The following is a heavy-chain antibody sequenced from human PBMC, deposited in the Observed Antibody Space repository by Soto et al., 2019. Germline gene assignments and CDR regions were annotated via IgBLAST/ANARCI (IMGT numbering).Heavy chain of an antibody. CDR3: AKRDVPHSTSNAYFYDH. CDR2: ISVSVGST. Sequence: GGSLRLSGGVSGFPFAPSTMSWVRQAPGKGLEWVSTISVSVGSTYSADSVQGRFTVSSDISDNTLFLRMTSLTADDTAVYFCAKRDVPHSTSNAYFYDHWGRGVLVTVSS. CDR1: GFPFAPST. D-gene: IGHD2-2*01. J-gene: IGHJ4*02. V-gene: IGHV3-23*01.